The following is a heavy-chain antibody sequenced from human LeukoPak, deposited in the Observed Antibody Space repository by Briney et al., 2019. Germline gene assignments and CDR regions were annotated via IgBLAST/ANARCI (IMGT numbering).Heavy chain of an antibody. D-gene: IGHD6-13*01. CDR3: ARDATTEPGTVYMDV. V-gene: IGHV3-48*03. CDR1: GFTFSSYE. J-gene: IGHJ6*03. CDR2: ISTSGSII. Sequence: GGSLRLSCAASGFTFSSYEMNWVRQAPGKGLEWILHISTSGSIIHYADSVKGRFTISRDNAKNSLYLQMNSLRAEDTALYFCARDATTEPGTVYMDVWGKGTTVTISS.